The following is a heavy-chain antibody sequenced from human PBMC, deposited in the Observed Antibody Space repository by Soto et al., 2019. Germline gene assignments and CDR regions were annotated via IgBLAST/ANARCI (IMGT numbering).Heavy chain of an antibody. V-gene: IGHV4-34*01. CDR3: ARGGISHWAYFYYMDV. CDR1: GGSLSDYF. D-gene: IGHD2-21*01. Sequence: TLSLTCVVSGGSLSDYFWSWIRQPPGMALEWIGEINHLGSINYNPSLKSRVTMSVDTSKNQFSLTLNSVTAADTATYYCARGGISHWAYFYYMDVWDTGTTVTVSS. CDR2: INHLGSI. J-gene: IGHJ6*03.